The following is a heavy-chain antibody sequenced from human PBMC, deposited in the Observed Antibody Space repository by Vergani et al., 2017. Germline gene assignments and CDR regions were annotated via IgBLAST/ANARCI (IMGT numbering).Heavy chain of an antibody. J-gene: IGHJ4*02. D-gene: IGHD3-22*01. V-gene: IGHV3-23*01. CDR3: AGPQGTSAYYYGGFDY. CDR1: GFTFSTYA. CDR2: ISSDGGST. Sequence: EVQLLESGGGLVQPGGSLRLSCAASGFTFSTYAMTWLRKAPGKGRSWVSTISSDGGSTYYADSVKGRFTISIDNSKNTLSLLMNSLTAEDTAIYYCAGPQGTSAYYYGGFDYWGQGILVTVSS.